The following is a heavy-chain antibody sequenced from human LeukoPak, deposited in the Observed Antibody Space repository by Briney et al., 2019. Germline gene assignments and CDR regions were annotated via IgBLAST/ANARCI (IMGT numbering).Heavy chain of an antibody. J-gene: IGHJ6*02. CDR1: GYTFTSYY. V-gene: IGHV1-46*01. Sequence: ASVKVSCKASGYTFTSYYMHWVRQAPGQGLEWMGIINPSGDNTNYAQKFQGRVTMTRDTSTSTVYMELSRLRSDDTAVYYCARGSILNYYYYGMDVWGQGTTVTVSS. CDR2: INPSGDNT. CDR3: ARGSILNYYYYGMDV. D-gene: IGHD3-9*01.